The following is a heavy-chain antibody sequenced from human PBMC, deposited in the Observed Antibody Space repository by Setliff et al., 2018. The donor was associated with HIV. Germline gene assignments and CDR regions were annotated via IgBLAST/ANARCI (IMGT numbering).Heavy chain of an antibody. Sequence: SETLSLTCAVSGSSIRGAYYWGWIRQPPGKGLEWIGSFYHGGSTLYNPSLRSRVTISVDTSKNHFSLILTSVTAADTAVYYCARSAWNYPFDFWGQGTLVTVSS. D-gene: IGHD1-7*01. CDR2: FYHGGST. CDR3: ARSAWNYPFDF. CDR1: GSSIRGAYY. J-gene: IGHJ4*02. V-gene: IGHV4-38-2*01.